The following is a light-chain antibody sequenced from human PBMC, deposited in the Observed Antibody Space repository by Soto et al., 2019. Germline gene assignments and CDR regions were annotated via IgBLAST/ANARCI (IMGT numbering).Light chain of an antibody. Sequence: DIQMTHSPSTLAASVLYTVTMTCRGSSKWLAWYQKKPGKAPKLLIYTASTLQTGVPSRFSGSGSGTDFTLTISSLQPEDFATYYCQQSFSPLTFGGGTPQLNFGGGTKVDIK. CDR1: SSKW. V-gene: IGKV1-39*01. CDR3: QQSFSPLTFGGGTPQLN. J-gene: IGKJ4*01. CDR2: TAS.